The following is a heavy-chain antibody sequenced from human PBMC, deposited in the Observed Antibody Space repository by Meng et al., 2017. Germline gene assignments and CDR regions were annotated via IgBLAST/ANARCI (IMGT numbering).Heavy chain of an antibody. CDR2: IYYSGST. CDR1: GGSISSYY. D-gene: IGHD3-3*01. CDR3: ARGYDFWSGQYYFDY. Sequence: QAQVQESGQGRVKPSGTLSLHCTGYGGSISSYYWSWIRQTPGKGLEWIGYIYYSGSTDYNPALKSRVTISVDKSKNQFSLKLSSVTAADTAVYYCARGYDFWSGQYYFDYWGQGTLVTVSS. J-gene: IGHJ4*02. V-gene: IGHV4-59*01.